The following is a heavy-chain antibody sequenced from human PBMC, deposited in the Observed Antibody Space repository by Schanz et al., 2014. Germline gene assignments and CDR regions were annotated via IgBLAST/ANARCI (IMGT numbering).Heavy chain of an antibody. CDR2: VSSSSSYT. D-gene: IGHD3-10*01. CDR3: VRDELLWFGEVLSLDY. J-gene: IGHJ4*02. V-gene: IGHV3-11*05. Sequence: VHLLESGGGLVQPGGSLRLSCAASGFTFSDYYMSWIRQAPGKGLEWVSYVSSSSSYTHYADSVKGRFTISRDNFKGAQYLQMNSLRAEDTALYYCVRDELLWFGEVLSLDYWGQGALVTVSS. CDR1: GFTFSDYY.